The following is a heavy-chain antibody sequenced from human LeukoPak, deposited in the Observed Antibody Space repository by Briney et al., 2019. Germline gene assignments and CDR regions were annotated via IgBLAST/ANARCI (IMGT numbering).Heavy chain of an antibody. J-gene: IGHJ6*03. V-gene: IGHV4-34*01. CDR1: GGSFSGYY. CDR2: INHSGST. D-gene: IGHD2-2*01. Sequence: SETLSLTCAVYGGSFSGYYWSWIRQPPGKGLEWIGEINHSGSTNYNPSLKSRVTISVDTSKNQFSLKLSSVTAADTAVYYCARNYPYCSSTSCYRKYYYYYMDVWGKGTTVTVSS. CDR3: ARNYPYCSSTSCYRKYYYYYMDV.